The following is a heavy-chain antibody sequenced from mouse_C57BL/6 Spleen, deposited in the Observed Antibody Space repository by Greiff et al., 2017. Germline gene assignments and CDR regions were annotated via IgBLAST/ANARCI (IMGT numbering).Heavy chain of an antibody. D-gene: IGHD2-5*01. CDR2: FHPYNDDT. CDR3: ERGGNSNYDEVPWFAY. CDR1: GYTFTTYP. Sequence: VQLQESGAELVKPGASVKMSCKASGYTFTTYPIEWMKQNHGKSLEWIGNFHPYNDDTKYNEKFKGKATLTVEKSSSTVYLELSRLTSDDSAVYYCERGGNSNYDEVPWFAYWGQGTLVTVSA. V-gene: IGHV1-47*01. J-gene: IGHJ3*01.